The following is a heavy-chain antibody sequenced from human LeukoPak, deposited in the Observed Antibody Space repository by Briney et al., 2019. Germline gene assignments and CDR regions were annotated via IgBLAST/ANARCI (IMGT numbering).Heavy chain of an antibody. CDR3: ARGASLVGTTQLDY. D-gene: IGHD1-26*01. CDR1: GFTFSSYS. Sequence: SGGSLRLSCAASGFTFSSYSMNWVRQAPGKGLEWVSYISSSSTTIYYADSVKGRFTISRDNAKSSLYLHMNSLRAEDTAVYYCARGASLVGTTQLDYWGQGTLVTVSS. V-gene: IGHV3-48*01. J-gene: IGHJ4*02. CDR2: ISSSSTTI.